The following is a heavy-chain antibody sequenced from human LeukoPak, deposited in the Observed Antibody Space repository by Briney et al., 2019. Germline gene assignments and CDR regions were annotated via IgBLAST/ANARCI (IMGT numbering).Heavy chain of an antibody. V-gene: IGHV1-18*01. CDR3: ARVFVDTDSFAFDI. CDR2: ISAYNGNT. Sequence: GASVKVSCKASGYTFTTYGITWVRQAPGQGLEWMGWISAYNGNTNYAQKFQDRVTMTTDTSTSTVYLELRSLRSDDTAVYYCARVFVDTDSFAFDIWGQGTMVTVSS. CDR1: GYTFTTYG. J-gene: IGHJ3*02. D-gene: IGHD3-10*02.